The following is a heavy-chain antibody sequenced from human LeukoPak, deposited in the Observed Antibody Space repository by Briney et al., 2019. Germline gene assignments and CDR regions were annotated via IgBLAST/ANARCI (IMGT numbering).Heavy chain of an antibody. CDR1: GGSFSGYY. CDR3: ASRSSGSYT. J-gene: IGHJ5*02. V-gene: IGHV4-34*01. CDR2: INHSGST. D-gene: IGHD1-26*01. Sequence: SETLSLTCAVYGGSFSGYYWSWIRQPPGKGLEWIGEINHSGSTNYNPSLKSRVTISVDTSKNQFSLKLSSVTAADTAVYYCASRSSGSYTWGQGTLVTVSS.